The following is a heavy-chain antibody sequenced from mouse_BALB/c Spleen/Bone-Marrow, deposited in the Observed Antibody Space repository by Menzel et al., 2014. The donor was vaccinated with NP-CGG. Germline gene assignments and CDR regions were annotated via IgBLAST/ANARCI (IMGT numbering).Heavy chain of an antibody. V-gene: IGHV1-31*01. CDR3: AEGGYGNVFDY. Sequence: DVKLQEPGPELVKPGASVKISCKASGYSFTGYYMHWVKQSHVKSLEWIGRINPYNGATSYNQNFKDKASLTVDKSSSTAYMELHSLTSEDSAVYYCAEGGYGNVFDYWGQGTTLTVSS. CDR1: GYSFTGYY. J-gene: IGHJ2*01. CDR2: INPYNGAT. D-gene: IGHD2-1*01.